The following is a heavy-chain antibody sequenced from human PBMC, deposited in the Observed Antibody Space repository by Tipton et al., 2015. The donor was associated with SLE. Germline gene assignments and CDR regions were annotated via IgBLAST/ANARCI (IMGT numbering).Heavy chain of an antibody. Sequence: QLVQSGGGLVQPGGSLRLSCAASGFTFSSYAMSWVRQAPGKGLEWIGSIYYSGSTYYNPSLKSRVTISVDTSKNQFSLKLSFVTAADTAVYYCASGGGNYYYYGMDVWGQGTLVTVSS. CDR2: IYYSGST. CDR3: ASGGGNYYYYGMDV. D-gene: IGHD2-15*01. CDR1: GFTFSSYA. V-gene: IGHV4-38-2*01. J-gene: IGHJ6*02.